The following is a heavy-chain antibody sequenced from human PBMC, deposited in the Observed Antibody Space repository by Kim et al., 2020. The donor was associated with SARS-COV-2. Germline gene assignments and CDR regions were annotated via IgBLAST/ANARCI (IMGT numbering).Heavy chain of an antibody. D-gene: IGHD3-10*01. V-gene: IGHV4-39*07. CDR2: IYYSGST. Sequence: SETLSLTCTVSDGSISSSSYCRGWIRQPPGMGLEWIGNIYYSGSTFYNPSLKSRVTISVDTSKSQFSLRLSSVTAADTAVYYCAREELYNSGSSWRPPKWFDPWGQGTLVTVSS. J-gene: IGHJ5*02. CDR1: DGSISSSSYC. CDR3: AREELYNSGSSWRPPKWFDP.